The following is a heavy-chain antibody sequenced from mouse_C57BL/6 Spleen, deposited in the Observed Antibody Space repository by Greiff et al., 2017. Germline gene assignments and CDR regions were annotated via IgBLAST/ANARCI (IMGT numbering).Heavy chain of an antibody. Sequence: EVHLVESGGGLVQPKGSLKLSCAASGFTFNTYAMHWVRQAPGKGLEWVARIRSKSSNYATYYADSVKDRFTISRDDSQSMLYLQMNNLKTEDTAMYYCVRDTLYDYDSGYFDVWGTGTTVTVSS. J-gene: IGHJ1*03. D-gene: IGHD2-4*01. CDR3: VRDTLYDYDSGYFDV. CDR1: GFTFNTYA. CDR2: IRSKSSNYAT. V-gene: IGHV10-3*01.